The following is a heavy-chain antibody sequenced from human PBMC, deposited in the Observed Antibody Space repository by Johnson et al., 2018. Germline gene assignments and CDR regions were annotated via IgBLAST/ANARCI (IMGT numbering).Heavy chain of an antibody. V-gene: IGHV3-7*03. CDR3: TRSYISPTNDAFDI. J-gene: IGHJ3*02. Sequence: VQLVQSGGGLVQPGGSLRLACAASGFTFSDNWMNWVRQAPGKGLEWVALVKQGGTDKDYVDSVKGRFTISRDNGKNSVYLQMNSLRAADTALFYCTRSYISPTNDAFDIWGQGTMVTVSS. CDR1: GFTFSDNW. D-gene: IGHD3-16*01. CDR2: VKQGGTDK.